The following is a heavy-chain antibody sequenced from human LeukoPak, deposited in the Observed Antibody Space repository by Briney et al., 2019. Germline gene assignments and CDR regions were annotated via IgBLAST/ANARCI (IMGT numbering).Heavy chain of an antibody. CDR2: ITAYNGNT. CDR3: AREQAYCGGDCHHHFYYYYGMDV. CDR1: GYTFTSYG. J-gene: IGHJ6*02. Sequence: ASVKVSCKAFGYTFTSYGISWVRQAPGQGLEWMGWITAYNGNTNYAENFQGRVTMTRDTSTSTVYMELSSLRSEDTAVYYCAREQAYCGGDCHHHFYYYYGMDVWGQGTTVTVSS. D-gene: IGHD2-21*02. V-gene: IGHV1-18*01.